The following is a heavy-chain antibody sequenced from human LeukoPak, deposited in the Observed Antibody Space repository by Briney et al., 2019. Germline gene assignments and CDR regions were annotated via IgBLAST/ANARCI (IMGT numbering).Heavy chain of an antibody. CDR2: ISYDGSNK. CDR1: GFTFSSYG. D-gene: IGHD6-13*01. J-gene: IGHJ3*02. V-gene: IGHV3-30*03. CDR3: AREMTLAAAGKWKGISAFDI. Sequence: GGSLRLSCAASGFTFSSYGMHWVRQAPGKGLEWVALISYDGSNKYYADSVKGRFTISRDNSKNTLYLQMNSLRAEDTAVYYCAREMTLAAAGKWKGISAFDIWGQGTMVTVSS.